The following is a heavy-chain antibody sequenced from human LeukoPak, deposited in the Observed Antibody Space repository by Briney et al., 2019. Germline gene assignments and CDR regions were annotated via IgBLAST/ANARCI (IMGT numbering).Heavy chain of an antibody. CDR2: ISSSSSTI. Sequence: GGSLRLSGAASGFTFSSYSMNWVRQAPGKGLEWVSYISSSSSTIYYADSVKGRFTISRDNAKNSLYLQMNSLRAEDTAVYYCAKPLRAYTLGPEDDAFDIWGQGTMVTVSS. V-gene: IGHV3-48*01. CDR1: GFTFSSYS. CDR3: AKPLRAYTLGPEDDAFDI. J-gene: IGHJ3*02. D-gene: IGHD2-2*02.